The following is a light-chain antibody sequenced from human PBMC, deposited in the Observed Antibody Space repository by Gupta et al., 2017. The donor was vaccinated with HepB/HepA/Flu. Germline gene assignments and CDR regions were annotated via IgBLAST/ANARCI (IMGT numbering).Light chain of an antibody. Sequence: SYELTQPPSVSVSPGQTASITCSGDKLGDKYACWNQQKPGQSTVLVIYQDSKRHSGIPERFSGSNSGNRATVTISGTQAIDEADYYCQAWDSSTAVVFGGGIK. J-gene: IGLJ2*01. CDR2: QDS. CDR1: KLGDKY. V-gene: IGLV3-1*01. CDR3: QAWDSSTAVV.